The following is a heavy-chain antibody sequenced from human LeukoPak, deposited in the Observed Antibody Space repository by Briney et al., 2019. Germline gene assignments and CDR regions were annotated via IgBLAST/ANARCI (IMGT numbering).Heavy chain of an antibody. CDR3: AGHLGYYYGSGSYSYYYYYGMDV. Sequence: GASVKVSCKASGYTFTSYGISWVRQAPGQGLEWMGWISAYNGNTNYAQKLQGRVTMTTDTSTSPAYMALRSLRSDDTAVYYCAGHLGYYYGSGSYSYYYYYGMDVWGQGTTVTVSS. V-gene: IGHV1-18*01. J-gene: IGHJ6*02. CDR2: ISAYNGNT. D-gene: IGHD3-10*01. CDR1: GYTFTSYG.